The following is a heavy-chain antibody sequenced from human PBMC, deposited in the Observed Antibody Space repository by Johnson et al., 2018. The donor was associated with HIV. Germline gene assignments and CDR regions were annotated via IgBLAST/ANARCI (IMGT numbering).Heavy chain of an antibody. J-gene: IGHJ3*01. D-gene: IGHD3-3*01. CDR2: IQLDGCEQ. CDR1: GFTFSSYW. Sequence: LHLVESGGGLVQPGGSLRLSCPASGFTFSSYWMSWVRQAPGQGLEWVTNIQLDGCEQYYVASVRVRFTISRDNAKNSLYLQMNSLRAEDTAVYYCARDGGYNLWSGWPPGAFDFWGQGTKVTVSS. CDR3: ARDGGYNLWSGWPPGAFDF. V-gene: IGHV3-7*01.